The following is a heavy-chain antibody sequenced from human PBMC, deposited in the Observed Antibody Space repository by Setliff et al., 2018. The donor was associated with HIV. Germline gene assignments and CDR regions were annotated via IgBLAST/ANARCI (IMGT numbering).Heavy chain of an antibody. CDR2: IYYSGST. J-gene: IGHJ6*03. V-gene: IGHV4-39*07. D-gene: IGHD3-3*01. CDR3: ARVGDFWRGYYDMDV. Sequence: ASETLSLTCTVTDDSISRSSYYWAWIRQSPGKGLEWIGSIYYSGSTYYNPSLKSRVSISVDTSKNQFSLKLSSVTAADTAVYYCARVGDFWRGYYDMDVWGKGTTVTVSS. CDR1: DDSISRSSYY.